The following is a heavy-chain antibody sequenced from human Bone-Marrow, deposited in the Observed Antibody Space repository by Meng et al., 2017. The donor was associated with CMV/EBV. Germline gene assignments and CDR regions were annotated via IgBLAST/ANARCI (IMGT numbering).Heavy chain of an antibody. CDR3: ARADTRQLVYGMDV. CDR1: GDSMSSGDYH. CDR2: IYYRGTT. J-gene: IGHJ6*02. D-gene: IGHD6-13*01. Sequence: SETLSLTCTVSGDSMSSGDYHWNWIRQSPGKGLEWIGYIYYRGTTYYNPSLESRLTISVDTSKNQFSLKLRSVTAADTAVYYCARADTRQLVYGMDVCGQGTTVTVSS. V-gene: IGHV4-30-4*08.